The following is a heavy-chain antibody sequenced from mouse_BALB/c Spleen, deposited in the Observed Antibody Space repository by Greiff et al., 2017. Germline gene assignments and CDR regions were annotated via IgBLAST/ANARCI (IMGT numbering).Heavy chain of an antibody. Sequence: EVNLVESGGDLVKPGGSLKLSCAASGFTFSSYGMSWVRQTPDKRLEWVATISSGGSYTYYPDSVKGRFTISRDNAKNTLYLQMSSLKSEDTAMYYCARHETTVVATDRYFDYWGQGTTLTVSS. CDR1: GFTFSSYG. V-gene: IGHV5-6*01. J-gene: IGHJ2*01. D-gene: IGHD1-1*01. CDR3: ARHETTVVATDRYFDY. CDR2: ISSGGSYT.